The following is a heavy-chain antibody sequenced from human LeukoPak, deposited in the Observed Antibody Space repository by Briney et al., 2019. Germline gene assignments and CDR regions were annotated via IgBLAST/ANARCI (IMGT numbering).Heavy chain of an antibody. CDR1: GGTFSSYA. V-gene: IGHV1-69*13. CDR2: IIPIFGTV. Sequence: APVKVSCKASGGTFSSYAISWVRQAPGQGLEWMGGIIPIFGTVNYAQKFQGRVTITADESTSTAYMELSSLRSEDTAVYYCARGDTAMVTYISYWGQGTLVTVSS. D-gene: IGHD5-18*01. J-gene: IGHJ4*02. CDR3: ARGDTAMVTYISY.